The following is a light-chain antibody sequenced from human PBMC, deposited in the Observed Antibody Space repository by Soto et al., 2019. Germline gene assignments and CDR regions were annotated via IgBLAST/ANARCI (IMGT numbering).Light chain of an antibody. CDR2: EVT. J-gene: IGLJ2*01. CDR3: CSYTSSSTLV. V-gene: IGLV2-14*01. CDR1: SSDIGGYNF. Sequence: QPVLTQPASVSGSPGQSITISCTGTSSDIGGYNFVSWYQQHPGKAPKLMIYEVTNRPSGVSYRFSGSKSGNTASLTISGLQAEDEADYYCCSYTSSSTLVFGGGTKLTVL.